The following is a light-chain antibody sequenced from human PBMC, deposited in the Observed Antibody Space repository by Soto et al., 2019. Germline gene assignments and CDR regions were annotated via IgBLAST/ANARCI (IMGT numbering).Light chain of an antibody. Sequence: EIVLTQSPGTLSLAAGERATLSCRASQSVSNNYLAWYQQKPGQAPRLLIYGASNRATGIPDRFSGSGSGTDFTLTISSLQPDDFATYSGQQFDTYSRTFGPGTKV. CDR3: QQFDTYSRT. CDR2: GAS. V-gene: IGKV3-20*01. CDR1: QSVSNNY. J-gene: IGKJ1*01.